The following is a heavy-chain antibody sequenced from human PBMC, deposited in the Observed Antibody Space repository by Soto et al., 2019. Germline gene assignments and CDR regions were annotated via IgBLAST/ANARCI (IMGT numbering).Heavy chain of an antibody. Sequence: QVHLVQSGAEVKKPGASVKVSCKASGYIFTSYGITWVRQAPGQGLEWMGWISAYNGNTHYAQNLQGRVTMTTDTSTITAYMELRSLRSDDTAVYYCARAVPYAVGDRLDYWGRGALCTVSS. D-gene: IGHD1-26*01. J-gene: IGHJ4*02. CDR1: GYIFTSYG. CDR2: ISAYNGNT. CDR3: ARAVPYAVGDRLDY. V-gene: IGHV1-18*01.